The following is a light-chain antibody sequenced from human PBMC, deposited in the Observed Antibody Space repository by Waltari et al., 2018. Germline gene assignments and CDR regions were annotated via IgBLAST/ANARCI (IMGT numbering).Light chain of an antibody. Sequence: EIVMTQSPIILSVSPGEIPTLSCRASHRVGTHLAWYQQRSGQPPRLFLFAASTRATGVPVRFSGSGSGTEFTLTISSLQSEDFAVYYCQQYNDWPLTFGGGTKVEIK. V-gene: IGKV3-15*01. J-gene: IGKJ4*01. CDR2: AAS. CDR1: HRVGTH. CDR3: QQYNDWPLT.